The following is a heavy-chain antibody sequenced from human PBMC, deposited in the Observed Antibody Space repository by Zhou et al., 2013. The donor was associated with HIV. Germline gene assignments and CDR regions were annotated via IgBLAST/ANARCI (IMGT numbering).Heavy chain of an antibody. D-gene: IGHD6-13*01. Sequence: QVQLVQSGAEMKKPGASVNISCKASGYAFTSYYIHWVRQAPGQGLEWMGLINPGIGSTYYAEKFQGRITVTRDTSTNTVNMQLGTLTSEDTAVYYCARSVTRQQLAPGPWGQGNPWSPSPQ. CDR3: ARSVTRQQLAPGP. CDR2: INPGIGST. V-gene: IGHV1-46*01. CDR1: GYAFTSYY. J-gene: IGHJ5*02.